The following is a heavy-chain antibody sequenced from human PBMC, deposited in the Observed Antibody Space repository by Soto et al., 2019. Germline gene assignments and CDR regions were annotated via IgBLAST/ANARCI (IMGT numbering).Heavy chain of an antibody. J-gene: IGHJ6*02. D-gene: IGHD2-8*01. CDR1: GFTFSTYS. Sequence: GSLRLSCAASGFTFSTYSINWVRQAPGKGLEWFSYITSDSSTISYADSVKGRFTVSRDNAKNSLYLQMNSLRDEDTAAYYCARVGRGVYGMDVWGQGTSATVSS. V-gene: IGHV3-48*02. CDR3: ARVGRGVYGMDV. CDR2: ITSDSSTI.